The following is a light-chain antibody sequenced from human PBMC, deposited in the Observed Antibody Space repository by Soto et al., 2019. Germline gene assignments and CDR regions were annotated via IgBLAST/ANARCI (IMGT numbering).Light chain of an antibody. CDR3: SSYTTSNTLVI. CDR2: DVS. Sequence: QSALTQPASVSGSPGQSITISCTGTSSDIGAYNSVSWYQQYPGRAPKLIICDVSDRPSGVSNRFSGSKSGNTASLTISGLQAEDDADYYCSSYTTSNTLVIFGGGTQLTVL. CDR1: SSDIGAYNS. J-gene: IGLJ2*01. V-gene: IGLV2-14*01.